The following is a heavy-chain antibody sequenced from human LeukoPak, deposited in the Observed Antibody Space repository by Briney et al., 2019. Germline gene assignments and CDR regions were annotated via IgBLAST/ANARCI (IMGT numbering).Heavy chain of an antibody. CDR2: IIHIFATA. J-gene: IGHJ3*02. CDR1: GGTFSSYA. Sequence: GASVKVSCKASGGTFSSYAISWVRQAPGQGLEWMGGIIHIFATANYAQKFQGRVMISAGESTSTAYMELSSLRSEDTAVYYCARARGSSYGDYTYDAFDIWGQETMVTVSS. V-gene: IGHV1-69*13. CDR3: ARARGSSYGDYTYDAFDI. D-gene: IGHD4-17*01.